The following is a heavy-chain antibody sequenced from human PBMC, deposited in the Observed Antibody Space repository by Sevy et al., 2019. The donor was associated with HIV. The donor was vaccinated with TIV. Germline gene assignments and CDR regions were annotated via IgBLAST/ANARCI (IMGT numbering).Heavy chain of an antibody. D-gene: IGHD3-3*01. V-gene: IGHV3-74*01. CDR3: AREGVDFWSGAVDFYYGMDV. CDR1: GFTFSRYL. J-gene: IGHJ6*02. CDR2: IKNDGSST. Sequence: GGSLRLSCAASGFTFSRYLMHWVRQAPGKGLVWVSQIKNDGSSTTYADSVKGRFTISRDNAKNTLYLQMNSLRAEDTAVYYCAREGVDFWSGAVDFYYGMDVWGQGATVTVSS.